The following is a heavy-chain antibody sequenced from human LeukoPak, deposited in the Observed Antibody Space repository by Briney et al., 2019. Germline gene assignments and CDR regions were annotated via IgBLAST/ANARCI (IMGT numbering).Heavy chain of an antibody. CDR1: GGSISSGDYY. CDR3: ARNHHDSSGYSDSYYFDY. CDR2: IYYSGNT. V-gene: IGHV4-30-4*01. J-gene: IGHJ4*02. D-gene: IGHD3-22*01. Sequence: SQTLSLTCTVSGGSISSGDYYWSWIRQPPGKGLEWIGYIYYSGNTYYNPSLKSRVTISVDTLKNQFSLKLSSVTAADTAVYYCARNHHDSSGYSDSYYFDYWGQGTLVTVSS.